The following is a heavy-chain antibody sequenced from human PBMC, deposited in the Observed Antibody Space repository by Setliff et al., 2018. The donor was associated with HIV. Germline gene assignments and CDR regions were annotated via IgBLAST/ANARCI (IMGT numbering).Heavy chain of an antibody. J-gene: IGHJ3*01. CDR3: ARTSGDAYNYEGAFDV. Sequence: SVKVSCKASGGGFSNYGLNWVRQAPGQGLEWMGGIIPIFPTADYAQKFQGRVTITADESTSTAYMDLSSLKSEDTAIYYCARTSGDAYNYEGAFDVWGQGTLVTVSS. CDR2: IIPIFPTA. V-gene: IGHV1-69*13. CDR1: GGGFSNYG. D-gene: IGHD5-12*01.